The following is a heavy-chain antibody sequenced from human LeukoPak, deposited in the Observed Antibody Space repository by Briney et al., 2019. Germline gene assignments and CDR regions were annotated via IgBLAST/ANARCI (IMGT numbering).Heavy chain of an antibody. J-gene: IGHJ4*02. V-gene: IGHV1-69*04. Sequence: SVKVSCKASGGTFSSYAISWVRQAPGQGLEWMGRIIPILGIANYAQKFQGRVTITADKSTSTAYMELSSLRSEDTAVYYCASVLEMATTPEVLYFDYWGQGTLVTVSS. CDR2: IIPILGIA. CDR3: ASVLEMATTPEVLYFDY. D-gene: IGHD5-12*01. CDR1: GGTFSSYA.